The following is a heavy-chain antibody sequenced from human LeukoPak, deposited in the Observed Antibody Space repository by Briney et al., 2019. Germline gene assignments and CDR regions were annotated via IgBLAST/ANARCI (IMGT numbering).Heavy chain of an antibody. CDR2: IKQDGSEK. Sequence: SLTLSCAASGFTFSSYRMSWVRQAQGKGLEWVANIKQDGSEKYYVDSVKGRFNISRDNAKNSLYLQMNSLRAEDTALYCCASGRQLGYWGQGTLVTVSS. V-gene: IGHV3-7*01. CDR1: GFTFSSYR. D-gene: IGHD3-16*01. J-gene: IGHJ4*02. CDR3: ASGRQLGY.